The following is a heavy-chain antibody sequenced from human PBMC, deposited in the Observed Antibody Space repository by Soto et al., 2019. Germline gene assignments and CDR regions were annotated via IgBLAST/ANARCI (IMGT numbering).Heavy chain of an antibody. CDR1: GGSISSGGYY. CDR2: IYYSGST. CDR3: AREELKYYDFWSGYYTPHYYYYMDV. J-gene: IGHJ6*03. V-gene: IGHV4-31*03. D-gene: IGHD3-3*01. Sequence: SETLSLTCTVSGGSISSGGYYWSWIRQHPGKGLEWIGYIYYSGSTYYNPSLKSRVTISVDTSKNQFSLKLSSVTAADTAVYYCAREELKYYDFWSGYYTPHYYYYMDVWGKGTTVTVSS.